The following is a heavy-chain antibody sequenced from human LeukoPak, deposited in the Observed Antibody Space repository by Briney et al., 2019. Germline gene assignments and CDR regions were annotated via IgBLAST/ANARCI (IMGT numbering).Heavy chain of an antibody. Sequence: ASVKVSCKASGYTFTGYYMHWVRQAPGQGLEWMGWINPNSSGTNYAQKFQGRVTMTRDTSISTAYMELSRLRSDDTAVYYCARVRQYCSSTSCFFPGDVFDYWGQGTLVTVSS. CDR1: GYTFTGYY. V-gene: IGHV1-2*02. J-gene: IGHJ4*02. D-gene: IGHD2-2*01. CDR3: ARVRQYCSSTSCFFPGDVFDY. CDR2: INPNSSGT.